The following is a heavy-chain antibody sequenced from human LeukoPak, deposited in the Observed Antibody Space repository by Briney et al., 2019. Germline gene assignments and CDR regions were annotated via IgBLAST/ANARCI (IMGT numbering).Heavy chain of an antibody. CDR2: VHYSGNT. V-gene: IGHV4-34*01. Sequence: SETLSLTCAVYGGSFSGYYWSWIRQPPGKGLEWVGSVHYSGNTFYNPSLKSRVTISLDTSKNHFSLKVHSVTAADTAVYYCAREDDTIADNTFDIWGQGTVVTVSS. CDR1: GGSFSGYY. J-gene: IGHJ3*02. D-gene: IGHD6-13*01. CDR3: AREDDTIADNTFDI.